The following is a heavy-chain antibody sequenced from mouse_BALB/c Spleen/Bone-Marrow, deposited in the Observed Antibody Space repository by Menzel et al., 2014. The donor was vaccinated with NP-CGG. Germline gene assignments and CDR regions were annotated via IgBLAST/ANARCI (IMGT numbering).Heavy chain of an antibody. V-gene: IGHV14-3*02. CDR1: GFNIKDTY. CDR3: AMYYYGSSLFAY. CDR2: IDPANGNT. J-gene: IGHJ3*01. Sequence: CGAELVRPGASVKLSCTASGFNIKDTYMHWVKQRPEQGLEWIGRIDPANGNTKYDPKFQGKATITADTSSNTAHLQLSSLTSEDTAVYYCAMYYYGSSLFAYWGQGTLVTVSA. D-gene: IGHD1-1*01.